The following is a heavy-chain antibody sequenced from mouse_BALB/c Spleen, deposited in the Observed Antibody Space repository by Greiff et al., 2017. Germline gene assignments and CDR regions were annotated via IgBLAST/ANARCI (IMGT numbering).Heavy chain of an antibody. CDR3: ARSHVGYFYAMDY. CDR1: GDSITSGY. CDR2: ISYSGST. Sequence: EVQLQQSGPSLVKPSQTLSLTCSVTGDSITSGYWNWIRKFPGNKLEYMGYISYSGSTYYNPSLKSRISITRDTSKNQYYLQLNSVTTEDTATYYCARSHVGYFYAMDYWGQGTSVTVSS. D-gene: IGHD2-3*01. J-gene: IGHJ4*01. V-gene: IGHV3-8*02.